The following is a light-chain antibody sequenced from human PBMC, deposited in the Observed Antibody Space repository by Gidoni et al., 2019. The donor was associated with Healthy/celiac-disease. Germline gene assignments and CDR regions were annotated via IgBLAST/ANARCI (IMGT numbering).Light chain of an antibody. CDR1: QSVSSY. CDR3: QQLGT. CDR2: DAS. Sequence: EIVLTQSPATLSLSPGERATLPCRASQSVSSYLAWYQQKPGQAPRLLIYDASNRATGIPARFSGSGSGTDFTLTISSLEPEDFAVYYCQQLGTFGPGTKVDIK. J-gene: IGKJ3*01. V-gene: IGKV3-11*01.